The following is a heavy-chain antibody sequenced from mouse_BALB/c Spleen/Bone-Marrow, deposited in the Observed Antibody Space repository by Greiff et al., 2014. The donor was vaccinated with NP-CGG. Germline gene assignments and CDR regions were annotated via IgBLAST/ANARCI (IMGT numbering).Heavy chain of an antibody. CDR1: GYSFTDSN. J-gene: IGHJ2*01. Sequence: EVQLQQSGPELEKPGASVKISCKASGYSFTDSNMNWVKQSNGKNLEWIGIIDPYYGGTSYSQKFKGKATLTVDKSSSTAYMQLRSLTSEDSAVYYCAKKDYGSSSFDYWGQGTTLTVSS. CDR2: IDPYYGGT. D-gene: IGHD1-1*01. CDR3: AKKDYGSSSFDY. V-gene: IGHV1-39*01.